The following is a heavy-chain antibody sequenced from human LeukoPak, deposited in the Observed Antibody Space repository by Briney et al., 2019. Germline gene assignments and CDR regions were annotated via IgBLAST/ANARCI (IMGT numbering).Heavy chain of an antibody. J-gene: IGHJ4*02. CDR3: ARVFRWELQYFDY. CDR2: IIPIFGTA. V-gene: IGHV1-69*01. Sequence: ASAKVSCKASGGTFSSYAISWVRQAPGQGLEWMGGIIPIFGTANYAQKFQGRVTITADESTSTAYMELSSLRSEDTAVYYCARVFRWELQYFDYWGQGTLVTVSS. D-gene: IGHD1-26*01. CDR1: GGTFSSYA.